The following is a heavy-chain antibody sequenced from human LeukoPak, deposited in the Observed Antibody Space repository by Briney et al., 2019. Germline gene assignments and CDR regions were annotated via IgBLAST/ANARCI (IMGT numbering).Heavy chain of an antibody. CDR3: ARVDTLLDP. J-gene: IGHJ5*02. CDR1: GYTFTSYY. CDR2: INPNSGGT. D-gene: IGHD2/OR15-2a*01. V-gene: IGHV1-2*02. Sequence: ASVKVSCKASGYTFTSYYMHWVRQAPGQGLEWMGWINPNSGGTNYAQNFQGRVTMTRDTSISTAHMDLSRLTSDDTAVYYCARVDTLLDPWGQGTLVTVSS.